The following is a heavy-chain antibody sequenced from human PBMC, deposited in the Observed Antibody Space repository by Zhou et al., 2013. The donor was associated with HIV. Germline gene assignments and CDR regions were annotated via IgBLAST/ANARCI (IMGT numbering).Heavy chain of an antibody. CDR1: GYPFTSHY. V-gene: IGHV1-46*01. D-gene: IGHD3-9*01. CDR2: INPNDGAR. CDR3: ARDGGGDGQFDWFLGSNSLNGYLDL. J-gene: IGHJ1*01. Sequence: QAHLRQSAAESWKSGASVEVSCEASGYPFTSHYLHWVRQAPGKGPQWLARINPNDGARNYAPLLQGRLSVTTNTSTNTIFLVLRSLKVEDTAVYFCARDGGGDGQFDWFLGSNSLNGYLDLWGQGTLITVFS.